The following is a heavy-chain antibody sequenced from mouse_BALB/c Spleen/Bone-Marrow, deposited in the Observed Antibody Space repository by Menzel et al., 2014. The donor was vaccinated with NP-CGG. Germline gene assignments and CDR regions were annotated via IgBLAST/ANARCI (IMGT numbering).Heavy chain of an antibody. CDR2: VDPANGNT. CDR3: AMYYYCSSLFAY. CDR1: GFNIKDTY. Sequence: EVQRVESGAELVKPGASVKLSCTASGFNIKDTYMHWVKQRPEQGLEWIGRVDPANGNTKYDPKFQGKATITADTSSNTAYLQLSSLTSEDTAVYYCAMYYYCSSLFAYWGQGTLVTVSA. J-gene: IGHJ3*01. V-gene: IGHV14-3*02. D-gene: IGHD1-1*01.